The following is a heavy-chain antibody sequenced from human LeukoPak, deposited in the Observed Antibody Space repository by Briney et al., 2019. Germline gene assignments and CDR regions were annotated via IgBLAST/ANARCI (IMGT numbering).Heavy chain of an antibody. Sequence: SVKVSCEASGGTFSSYAISWVRQAPGQGLEWMGGIIPIFGTANYAQKFQGRVTITADESTSTAYMELSSLRSEDTAVYYCARVTGSRDYYYYYGMDVWGQGTTVTVSS. CDR3: ARVTGSRDYYYYYGMDV. J-gene: IGHJ6*02. D-gene: IGHD3-9*01. V-gene: IGHV1-69*13. CDR1: GGTFSSYA. CDR2: IIPIFGTA.